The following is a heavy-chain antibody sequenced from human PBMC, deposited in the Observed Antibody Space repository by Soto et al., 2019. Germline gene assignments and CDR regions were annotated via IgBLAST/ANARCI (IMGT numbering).Heavy chain of an antibody. CDR1: GFTFSNYA. J-gene: IGHJ4*02. Sequence: GGSLRLSCAASGFTFSNYAMSWVRQAPGKGLEWVSAITGSGGDTFHADSVKGRFTISRDNTKNTLYLQMNGLRAEDTAVYYCVKGSASSRPYYFDFWGQGTLVTAPQ. V-gene: IGHV3-23*01. CDR2: ITGSGGDT. D-gene: IGHD2-2*01. CDR3: VKGSASSRPYYFDF.